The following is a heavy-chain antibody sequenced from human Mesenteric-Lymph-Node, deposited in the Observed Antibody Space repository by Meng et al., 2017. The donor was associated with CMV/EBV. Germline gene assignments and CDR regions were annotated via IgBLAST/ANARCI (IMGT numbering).Heavy chain of an antibody. J-gene: IGHJ6*02. V-gene: IGHV1-18*01. CDR1: GYTFNNYD. CDR3: ARDGYYGIDV. CDR2: INVHNGNT. Sequence: ASVKVSCKASGYTFNNYDISWVRQAPGQGLEWRGWINVHNGNTEYAEKLRGRVTMTTDTSTSTAYMEVRSLRPDDTAVYYCARDGYYGIDVWGQGTTVTVSS.